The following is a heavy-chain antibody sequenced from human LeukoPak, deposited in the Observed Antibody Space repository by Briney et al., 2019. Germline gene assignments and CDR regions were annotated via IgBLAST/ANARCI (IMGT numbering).Heavy chain of an antibody. CDR2: IYSSGST. CDR3: ARVSLNYYDFWSGKDTYLFDY. CDR1: GGSISSHY. J-gene: IGHJ4*02. V-gene: IGHV4-4*07. Sequence: SETLSLTCTVSGGSISSHYWSWIRQPAGKGLEWIGRIYSSGSTSYNPSLKSRVTMSVDTSKNQFSLKLTSVTAADTAVYYCARVSLNYYDFWSGKDTYLFDYWGQGTLVTVSS. D-gene: IGHD3-3*01.